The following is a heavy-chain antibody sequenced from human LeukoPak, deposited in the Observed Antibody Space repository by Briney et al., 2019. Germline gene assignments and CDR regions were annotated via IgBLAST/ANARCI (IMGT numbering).Heavy chain of an antibody. V-gene: IGHV3-23*01. D-gene: IGHD2-15*01. CDR2: ISGSGGST. Sequence: PGGSLRLSCAASGFTFSSYAMSWVRQAPGKGLEWVSAISGSGGSTYYADSVKGRFTISRDNSKNTLYLQMNSLRAEDTAVYYCAKRAYCSGGSYYSPGEYYYYGMDVWGQGTTVTVSS. J-gene: IGHJ6*02. CDR1: GFTFSSYA. CDR3: AKRAYCSGGSYYSPGEYYYYGMDV.